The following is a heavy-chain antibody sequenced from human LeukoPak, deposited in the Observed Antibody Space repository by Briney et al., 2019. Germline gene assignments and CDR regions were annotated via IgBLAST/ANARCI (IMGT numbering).Heavy chain of an antibody. J-gene: IGHJ4*02. CDR3: AREWLDYYDSSGLFDY. CDR2: IYTSGST. V-gene: IGHV4-4*07. Sequence: PSETLSLTCTVSGGSISSYYWSWIRQPAGKGLEWIGRIYTSGSTNYNPSLKSRVTMSVDTSKNQFSLKLSSATAADTAVYYCAREWLDYYDSSGLFDYWGQGTLVTVSS. CDR1: GGSISSYY. D-gene: IGHD3-22*01.